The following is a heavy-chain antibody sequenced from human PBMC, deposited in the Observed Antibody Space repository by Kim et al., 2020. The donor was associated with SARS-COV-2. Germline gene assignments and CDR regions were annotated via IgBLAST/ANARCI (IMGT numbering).Heavy chain of an antibody. Sequence: SETLSLTCTVSGGSVSSGSYYWSWIRQPPGKGLEWIGYIYYSGSTNYNPSLKSRVTISVDTSKNQFSLKLSSVTAADTAVYYCARAHRVLTGYLTHSDAFDIWGQGTMVTVSS. CDR2: IYYSGST. CDR3: ARAHRVLTGYLTHSDAFDI. D-gene: IGHD3-9*01. V-gene: IGHV4-61*01. CDR1: GGSVSSGSYY. J-gene: IGHJ3*02.